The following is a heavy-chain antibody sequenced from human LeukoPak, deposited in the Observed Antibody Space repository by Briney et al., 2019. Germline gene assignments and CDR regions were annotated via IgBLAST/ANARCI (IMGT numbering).Heavy chain of an antibody. CDR3: AKELLGGYNLDS. Sequence: GGSLRLSCAASGFSFSNYGMHWVRQAPGKGLEWVAVISYDGSTKYYADSVRGRFTISRDNSKNTLYLQMNSLRAEDTAVYYCAKELLGGYNLDSWGQGTLVTVSS. J-gene: IGHJ4*02. D-gene: IGHD5-24*01. CDR2: ISYDGSTK. CDR1: GFSFSNYG. V-gene: IGHV3-30*18.